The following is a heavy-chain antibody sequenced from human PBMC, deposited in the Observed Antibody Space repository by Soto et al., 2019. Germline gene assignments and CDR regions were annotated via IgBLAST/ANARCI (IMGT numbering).Heavy chain of an antibody. V-gene: IGHV4-59*01. J-gene: IGHJ6*02. D-gene: IGHD3-16*01. CDR3: ARDNIGMATTLGRGRYYYYYGMDV. CDR2: IYYSGST. CDR1: GGSISSYY. Sequence: SETLSLTCTVSGGSISSYYWSWIRQPPGKGLEWIGYIYYSGSTNYNPSLKSRVTISVDTSKNQFSLKLSSVTAADTAVYYCARDNIGMATTLGRGRYYYYYGMDVWGQGTTVTVSS.